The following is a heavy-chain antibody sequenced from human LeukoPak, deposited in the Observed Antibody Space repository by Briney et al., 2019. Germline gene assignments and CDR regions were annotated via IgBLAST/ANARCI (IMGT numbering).Heavy chain of an antibody. D-gene: IGHD1-26*01. CDR2: IVVGSGNT. J-gene: IGHJ4*02. CDR3: AADRSDVGATWYFDY. Sequence: SVKVSCKASGFTFTSSAVQWVRQARGQRPEWIGLIVVGSGNTNYAQKFQERVTITRDMSTSTAYMELSSLRSEDTAVYYCAADRSDVGATWYFDYWGQGTLVTVSS. CDR1: GFTFTSSA. V-gene: IGHV1-58*01.